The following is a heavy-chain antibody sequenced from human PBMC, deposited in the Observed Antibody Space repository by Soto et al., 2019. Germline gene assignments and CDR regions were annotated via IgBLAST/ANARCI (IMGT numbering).Heavy chain of an antibody. J-gene: IGHJ4*02. CDR1: GASIRSSDYY. CDR3: VSGGRWETPQDY. D-gene: IGHD1-26*01. CDR2: IYYTGST. Sequence: PXETLSLTCTVSGASIRSSDYYWAWIRQPPGKGLEWIGSIYYTGSTYYTPSLKSRISISADTSKNQFSLKLTSVTAADTAVYHCVSGGRWETPQDYWGQGTLVTVSS. V-gene: IGHV4-39*01.